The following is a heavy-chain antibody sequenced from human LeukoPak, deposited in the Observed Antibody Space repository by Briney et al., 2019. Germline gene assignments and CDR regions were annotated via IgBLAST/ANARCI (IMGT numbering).Heavy chain of an antibody. CDR1: GGPVSSSSHY. Sequence: SETLSLTCTVSGGPVSSSSHYWGWIRQPPGKGMEWIGGIFYSGNTYYNPSLKSRATVSVDTSQNQFSLNLSSVTAADTAVYFCARWATSLVRVGAFDIWGQGTMVTVSS. CDR3: ARWATSLVRVGAFDI. J-gene: IGHJ3*02. D-gene: IGHD3-10*01. CDR2: IFYSGNT. V-gene: IGHV4-39*01.